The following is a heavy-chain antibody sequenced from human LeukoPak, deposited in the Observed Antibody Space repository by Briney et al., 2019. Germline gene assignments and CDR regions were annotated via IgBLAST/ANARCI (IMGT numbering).Heavy chain of an antibody. D-gene: IGHD6-6*01. Sequence: GGSLRLSCAASGFTFSSYSMNWVRQAPGKGLEWVSSISSSSSYIYYADSVKGRFTISRDNAKNSLYLQMNSLRAEDTAVYYCAREAGTGIAARPLDYWGQGTLVTVSS. J-gene: IGHJ4*02. CDR2: ISSSSSYI. CDR1: GFTFSSYS. V-gene: IGHV3-21*01. CDR3: AREAGTGIAARPLDY.